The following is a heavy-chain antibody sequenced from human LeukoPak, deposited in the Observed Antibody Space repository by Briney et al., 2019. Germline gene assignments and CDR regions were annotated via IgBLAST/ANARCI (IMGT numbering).Heavy chain of an antibody. CDR3: ARDTSEGDYAWWFDP. CDR2: INPRGTAT. J-gene: IGHJ5*02. V-gene: IGHV1-46*01. D-gene: IGHD3-16*01. Sequence: ASVTVSCKASGYTFTGYYMHWVRQAPGQGLEWMGLINPRGTATRYAESFQGRLTLTRDLSTSTDYMELSSLRSDNTAVYFCARDTSEGDYAWWFDPWGQGTLVTVAS. CDR1: GYTFTGYY.